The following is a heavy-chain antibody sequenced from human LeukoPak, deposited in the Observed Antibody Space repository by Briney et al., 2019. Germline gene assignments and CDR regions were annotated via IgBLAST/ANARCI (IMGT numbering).Heavy chain of an antibody. CDR3: ARGDWDFA. CDR2: ISSSSSYI. D-gene: IGHD2-21*01. Sequence: PGRSLRLSCAASGFTFSSYSMNWVRKAPGKGLEWVSSISSSSSYIYYADSVKGRFTISRDNAKNSMYLRMNSLRAEDTAVYYCARGDWDFAWGQGTTVTVSS. V-gene: IGHV3-21*01. CDR1: GFTFSSYS. J-gene: IGHJ6*02.